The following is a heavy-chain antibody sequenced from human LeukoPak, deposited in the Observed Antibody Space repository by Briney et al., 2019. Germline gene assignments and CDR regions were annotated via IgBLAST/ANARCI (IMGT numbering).Heavy chain of an antibody. CDR2: IYYRGST. J-gene: IGHJ5*02. D-gene: IGHD5-18*01. V-gene: IGHV4-59*08. Sequence: SETLSLTCTVSGGSISSYYWSWIRQPPGKGLEWIGYIYYRGSTNYNPSLKSRVTISVDTSKNQFSLKLSSVTAADTAVYYCARQYSYGYNWFDPWGQGTLVTVSS. CDR1: GGSISSYY. CDR3: ARQYSYGYNWFDP.